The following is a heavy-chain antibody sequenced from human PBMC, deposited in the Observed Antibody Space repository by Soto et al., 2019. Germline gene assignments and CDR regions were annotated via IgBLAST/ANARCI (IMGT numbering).Heavy chain of an antibody. Sequence: EGSLRLSCAASGFTFSSYGMHWVRQAPGKGLEWVAVISYDGSNKYYADSVKGRFTISRDNSKNTLYLQMNSLRAEDTAVYYCAKDHYYGSGSYYYLYYYYYGMDVWGQGTTVTVSS. CDR2: ISYDGSNK. J-gene: IGHJ6*02. CDR1: GFTFSSYG. V-gene: IGHV3-30*18. CDR3: AKDHYYGSGSYYYLYYYYYGMDV. D-gene: IGHD3-10*01.